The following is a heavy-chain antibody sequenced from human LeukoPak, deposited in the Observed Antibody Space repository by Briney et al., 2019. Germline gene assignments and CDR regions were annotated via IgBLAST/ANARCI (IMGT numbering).Heavy chain of an antibody. J-gene: IGHJ4*02. CDR1: GYTFTSYY. CDR2: IIPIFGTA. CDR3: ARAEDSSGYYYDY. Sequence: SVKVSCKASGYTFTSYYMHWVRQAPGQGLEWMGGIIPIFGTANYAQKFQGRVTITADKSTSTAYMELSSLRSEDTAVYYCARAEDSSGYYYDYWGQGTLVTVSS. V-gene: IGHV1-69*06. D-gene: IGHD3-22*01.